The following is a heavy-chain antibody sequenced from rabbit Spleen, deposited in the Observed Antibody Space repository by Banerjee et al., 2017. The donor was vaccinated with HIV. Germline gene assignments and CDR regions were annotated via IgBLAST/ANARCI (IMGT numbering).Heavy chain of an antibody. V-gene: IGHV1S40*01. CDR2: INAATAKP. D-gene: IGHD1-1*01. CDR3: ARDLVAVIGWNFNL. CDR1: GFSFSDRDV. J-gene: IGHJ4*01. Sequence: QSLEESGGDLVKPGASLTLTCKASGFSFSDRDVMCWVRQAPGKGLEWIACINAATAKPVYATWAKGRFTISRTSSTTVTLRMTSLTVADRATYFCARDLVAVIGWNFNLWGQGTLVTVS.